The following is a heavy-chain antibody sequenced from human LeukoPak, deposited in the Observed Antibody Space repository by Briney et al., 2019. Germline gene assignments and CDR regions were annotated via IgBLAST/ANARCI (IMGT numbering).Heavy chain of an antibody. D-gene: IGHD2-8*01. CDR1: GFTFSSYT. J-gene: IGHJ6*02. V-gene: IGHV3-23*01. CDR3: AKDMGYFTGMDV. Sequence: GGSLRLSCVASGFTFSSYTMSWVRQAPGKGLEWVSTITTSDGNTYYADSVRGRFTISRDNSKNTLYLQMNSLRAEDTAVYYCAKDMGYFTGMDVWGQGTTVTVSS. CDR2: ITTSDGNT.